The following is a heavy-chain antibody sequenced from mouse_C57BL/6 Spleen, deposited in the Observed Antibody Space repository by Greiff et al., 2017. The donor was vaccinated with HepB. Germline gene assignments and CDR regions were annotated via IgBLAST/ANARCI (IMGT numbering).Heavy chain of an antibody. Sequence: EVQLQQSGGGLVKPGGSLKLSCAASGFTFSSYAMSWVRQTPEKRLEWVATISDGGSYTYYPDNVKGRFTISRDNAKNNLYLQMSHLKSEDTAMYYCARAPYGKAMDYGGQGTSVTVSS. D-gene: IGHD2-1*01. CDR2: ISDGGSYT. J-gene: IGHJ4*01. CDR3: ARAPYGKAMDY. CDR1: GFTFSSYA. V-gene: IGHV5-4*01.